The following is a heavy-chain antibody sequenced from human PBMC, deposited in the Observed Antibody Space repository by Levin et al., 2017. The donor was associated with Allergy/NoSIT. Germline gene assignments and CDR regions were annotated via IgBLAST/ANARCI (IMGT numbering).Heavy chain of an antibody. D-gene: IGHD3-10*01. J-gene: IGHJ6*02. Sequence: ASVKVSCKASGYTFTSYAINWLRQAPGQGPEWMGWINTNNGNPRYAQGFTGRFVFSLDTSVSTTNLQISSLKAEDTAVYYCASDITVRGSKAMDVWGQGTTVTVSS. CDR2: INTNNGNP. CDR3: ASDITVRGSKAMDV. V-gene: IGHV7-4-1*02. CDR1: GYTFTSYA.